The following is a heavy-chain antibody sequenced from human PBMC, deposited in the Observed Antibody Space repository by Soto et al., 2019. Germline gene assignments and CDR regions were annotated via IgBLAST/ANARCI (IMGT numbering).Heavy chain of an antibody. J-gene: IGHJ5*02. D-gene: IGHD2-2*01. Sequence: NLLLPCTFLRGYLSCSGYYSSWTCQHPWKRLEWIGHIYYSGSTYYNPSLKSRVTISVDTSKNQFSLKLSSVTAADTAVYYCVRLRYCSSTSCPRFDPWGQGTLVTVSS. V-gene: IGHV4-31*03. CDR3: VRLRYCSSTSCPRFDP. CDR2: IYYSGST. CDR1: RGYLSCSGYY.